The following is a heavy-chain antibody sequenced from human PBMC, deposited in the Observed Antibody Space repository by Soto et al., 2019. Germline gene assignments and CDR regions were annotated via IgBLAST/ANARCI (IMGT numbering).Heavy chain of an antibody. CDR3: TKPRGYIYGPDAFDI. Sequence: QAGGSLRLSCAASGFSFSSSGMRWVRQAPGKGLEWVAVISDDGKNKYHADSVKGRFIISRDNSKKKLYLQMHSLRVDDTAVYYCTKPRGYIYGPDAFDIWGQGTMVTVSS. CDR1: GFSFSSSG. J-gene: IGHJ3*02. CDR2: ISDDGKNK. D-gene: IGHD5-18*01. V-gene: IGHV3-30*18.